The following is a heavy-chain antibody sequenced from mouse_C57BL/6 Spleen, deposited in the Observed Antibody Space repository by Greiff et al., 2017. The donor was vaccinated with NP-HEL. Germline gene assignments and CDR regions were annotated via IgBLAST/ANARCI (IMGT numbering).Heavy chain of an antibody. CDR3: ARGGYDDAMDY. CDR1: GFTFSSYG. Sequence: EVQGVESGGDLVKPGGSLKLSCAASGFTFSSYGMSWVRQTPDKRLEWVATISSGGSYTYYPDSVKGRFTISRDNAKNTLYLQMSSLKSEDTAMYYCARGGYDDAMDYWGQGTSVTVSS. V-gene: IGHV5-6*01. D-gene: IGHD2-2*01. CDR2: ISSGGSYT. J-gene: IGHJ4*01.